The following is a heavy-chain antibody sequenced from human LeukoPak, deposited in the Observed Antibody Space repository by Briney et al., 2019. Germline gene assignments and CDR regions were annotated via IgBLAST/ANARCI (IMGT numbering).Heavy chain of an antibody. CDR2: ISSGGTYK. Sequence: GGSLRLSCAASGFTFSDYTMNWVRQAPGKGLEWVSSISSGGTYKYYADSVKDRFTISRDNAQNSLYLQMNSLRAEDSSVYYCARPTTVTTISADAFDIWGQGTMVTVSS. CDR3: ARPTTVTTISADAFDI. J-gene: IGHJ3*02. CDR1: GFTFSDYT. D-gene: IGHD4-17*01. V-gene: IGHV3-21*01.